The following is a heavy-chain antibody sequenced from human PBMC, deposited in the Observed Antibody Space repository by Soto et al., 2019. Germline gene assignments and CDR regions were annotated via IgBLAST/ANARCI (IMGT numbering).Heavy chain of an antibody. CDR3: ARDKITGLFDY. Sequence: SETLSLTCTVSGGSISSSSYYWGWIRQPPGKGLEWIGSIFYSGSTYYNPSLKSRVTISVDTSKNQFSLKLSSVTAADTAVYYCARDKITGLFDYWGQGTLVTSPQ. CDR2: IFYSGST. J-gene: IGHJ4*02. V-gene: IGHV4-39*02. D-gene: IGHD2-8*02. CDR1: GGSISSSSYY.